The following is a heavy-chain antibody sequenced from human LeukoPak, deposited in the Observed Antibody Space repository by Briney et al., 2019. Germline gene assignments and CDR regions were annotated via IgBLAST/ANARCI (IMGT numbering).Heavy chain of an antibody. CDR1: GFTVSSNY. J-gene: IGHJ4*02. CDR2: INHSGST. V-gene: IGHV4-34*01. Sequence: GSLRLSCAASGFTVSSNYMSWIRQPPGEGLEWIGEINHSGSTNYNPSLKSRVTISVDTSKNQFSLKLSSVTAADTAVYYCARVSFPGIAAAGDFDYWGQGTLVTVSS. D-gene: IGHD6-13*01. CDR3: ARVSFPGIAAAGDFDY.